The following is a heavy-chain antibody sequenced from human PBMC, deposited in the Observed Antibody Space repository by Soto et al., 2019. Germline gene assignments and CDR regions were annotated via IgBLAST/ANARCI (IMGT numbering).Heavy chain of an antibody. V-gene: IGHV1-2*04. J-gene: IGHJ6*03. CDR2: INPNSGGT. CDR1: GYTFTGYY. CDR3: AREMGYSGYRPRNYYYYYMDV. D-gene: IGHD5-12*01. Sequence: ASVKVSCKASGYTFTGYYMHWVRQAPGQGLERMGWINPNSGGTNYAQKIQGWVTMTRDTSISTAYMELSRLRSDDTAVYYCAREMGYSGYRPRNYYYYYMDVWGKGTTVTVSS.